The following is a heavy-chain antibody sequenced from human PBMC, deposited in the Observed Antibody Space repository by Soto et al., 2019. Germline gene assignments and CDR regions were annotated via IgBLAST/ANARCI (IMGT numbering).Heavy chain of an antibody. V-gene: IGHV1-8*01. CDR2: MNPNSGNT. J-gene: IGHJ3*02. D-gene: IGHD6-19*01. CDR3: ARAPGIAVAGTHLCAFHI. CDR1: GYTFTSYD. Sequence: QVQLVQSGAEVKKPGASVKVSCKASGYTFTSYDINWVRQATGQGLEWMGWMNPNSGNTGYAQKFQGRVTMTRNTSISTAYMELRSVRSEDTAVYYCARAPGIAVAGTHLCAFHIWGQGTMVTVSS.